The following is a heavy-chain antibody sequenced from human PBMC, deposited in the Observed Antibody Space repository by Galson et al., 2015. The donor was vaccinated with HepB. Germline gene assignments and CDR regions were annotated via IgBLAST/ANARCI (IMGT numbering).Heavy chain of an antibody. Sequence: SLRLSCAASGFTFSSYAMSWVRQAPGKGLEWVGRIRSKANSYATAYAASVKGRFTISRDDSKNTAYLQMNSLKTEDTAVYYCTRHVSSRQDIVVVPAAVWGQGTTVTVSS. CDR3: TRHVSSRQDIVVVPAAV. D-gene: IGHD2-2*01. CDR1: GFTFSSYA. V-gene: IGHV3-73*01. J-gene: IGHJ6*02. CDR2: IRSKANSYAT.